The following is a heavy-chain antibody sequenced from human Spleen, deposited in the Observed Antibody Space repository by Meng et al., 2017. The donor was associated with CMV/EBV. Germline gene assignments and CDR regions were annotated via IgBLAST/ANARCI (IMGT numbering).Heavy chain of an antibody. D-gene: IGHD4/OR15-4a*01. CDR3: AKGSVMVANSEYDY. CDR2: IRYDGSNK. V-gene: IGHV3-30*02. Sequence: GESLKISCAASGFTFSSYGMHWVRQAPGKGLEWVAFIRYDGSNKYYADSVKGRFTISRDNSKNTLYLQMNSLRAEDTAVYYCAKGSVMVANSEYDYWGQGTLVTVFS. J-gene: IGHJ4*02. CDR1: GFTFSSYG.